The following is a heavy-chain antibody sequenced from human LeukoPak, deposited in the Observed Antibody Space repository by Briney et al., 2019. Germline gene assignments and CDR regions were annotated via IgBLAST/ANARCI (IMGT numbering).Heavy chain of an antibody. CDR2: ISGSAGST. J-gene: IGHJ4*02. CDR1: GFTFSSYA. CDR3: AKDTLVVVTLGDYFDY. V-gene: IGHV3-23*01. D-gene: IGHD2-21*02. Sequence: GGSLRLSCAASGFTFSSYAMSWVRQAPGKGLEWVSAISGSAGSTYYADSVKGRFTISRDKSKNMVYLQMNSLRAEDTAIYYCAKDTLVVVTLGDYFDYWGQGTLVTVSS.